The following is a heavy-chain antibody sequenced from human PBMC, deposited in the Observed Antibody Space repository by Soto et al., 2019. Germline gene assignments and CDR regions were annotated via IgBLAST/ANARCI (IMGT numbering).Heavy chain of an antibody. CDR1: GYSISSSNW. CDR3: ARAYGSGSYYISQAITI. Sequence: PSETLSLTCAVSGYSISSSNWWGWIRQPPGKGLEWIGYIYYSGSTYYNPSLKSRVTISVDTSKNQFSLKLSSVTAADTAVFYCARAYGSGSYYISQAITIWGQGTTVTVSS. CDR2: IYYSGST. D-gene: IGHD3-10*01. V-gene: IGHV4-28*03. J-gene: IGHJ6*02.